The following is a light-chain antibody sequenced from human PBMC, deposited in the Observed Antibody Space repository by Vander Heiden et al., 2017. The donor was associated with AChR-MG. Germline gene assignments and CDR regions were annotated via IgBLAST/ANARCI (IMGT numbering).Light chain of an antibody. CDR1: KLGDKY. Sequence: SYELTQAPSVSVSPGQTVSITCPGDKLGDKYTSWYQHKSGQSPVLVIYQDWKRPSGIPERFSGSNSGNTATLTISGTQAIDEAVYYCQAWASSTVVFGGGTKLTVL. V-gene: IGLV3-1*01. CDR2: QDW. J-gene: IGLJ2*01. CDR3: QAWASSTVV.